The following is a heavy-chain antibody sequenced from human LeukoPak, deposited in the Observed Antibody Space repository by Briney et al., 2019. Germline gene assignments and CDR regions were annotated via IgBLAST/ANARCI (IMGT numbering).Heavy chain of an antibody. V-gene: IGHV3-23*01. CDR3: ARDQYYGSGTYYNSSKGYFDY. D-gene: IGHD3-10*01. Sequence: GGSLRLSCAASGFTFDDHGMSWVRQAPGKGLEWVSGVIPSGASTYYADSVKGRFTISRDNSKNTLYLLMNSLRAEDTAVYYCARDQYYGSGTYYNSSKGYFDYWGQGTLVTVSS. CDR1: GFTFDDHG. J-gene: IGHJ4*02. CDR2: VIPSGAST.